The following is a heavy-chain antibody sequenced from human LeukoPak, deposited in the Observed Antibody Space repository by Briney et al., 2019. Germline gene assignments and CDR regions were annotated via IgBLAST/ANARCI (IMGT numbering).Heavy chain of an antibody. J-gene: IGHJ4*02. D-gene: IGHD3-22*01. Sequence: GGSLRLSCAASGFTFSSYWMHWVRQAPGKGLVWASRINTDGSSTSYADSVKGRFTISRDNAKNTLYLQMNSLRAEDTAVYYCARVGNYYDSSGYYDRDDYWGQGTLVTVSS. CDR2: INTDGSST. V-gene: IGHV3-74*01. CDR1: GFTFSSYW. CDR3: ARVGNYYDSSGYYDRDDY.